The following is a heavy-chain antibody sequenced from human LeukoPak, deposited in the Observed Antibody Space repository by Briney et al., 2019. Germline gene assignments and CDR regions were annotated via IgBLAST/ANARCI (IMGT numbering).Heavy chain of an antibody. CDR1: GGSISSYY. CDR3: TTGWARSGYYEYYLDY. Sequence: PSETLSLTCTVSGGSISSYYWSWIRQPPGKGLEWIGYIYYSGSTNYNPSLKSRVTISVDTSKNQFSLKLSSVTAADTAVYYCTTGWARSGYYEYYLDYWGQGILVTVSS. D-gene: IGHD3-3*01. J-gene: IGHJ4*02. V-gene: IGHV4-59*01. CDR2: IYYSGST.